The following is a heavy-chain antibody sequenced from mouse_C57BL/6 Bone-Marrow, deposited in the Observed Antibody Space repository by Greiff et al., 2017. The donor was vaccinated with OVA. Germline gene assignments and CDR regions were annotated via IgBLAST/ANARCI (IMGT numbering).Heavy chain of an antibody. CDR3: ARRCTTVVASGVDY. Sequence: EVKVVESGGGFVKPGGSLKLSCAASGFTFSDYGMHWVRQAPEKGLEWVAYICSGGSTIYYADTVKGRFTITIDNAKNTLFLQMTSLRSEDTAMYYCARRCTTVVASGVDYWGQGTSVTVSS. J-gene: IGHJ4*01. CDR2: ICSGGSTI. V-gene: IGHV5-17*01. CDR1: GFTFSDYG. D-gene: IGHD1-1*01.